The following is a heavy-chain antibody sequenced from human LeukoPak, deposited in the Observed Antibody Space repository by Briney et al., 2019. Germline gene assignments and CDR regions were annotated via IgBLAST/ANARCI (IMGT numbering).Heavy chain of an antibody. Sequence: GGSLRLSCSVSGFTFSSHAMRWVRQAPGKGLECVAYISYDGSFQYHADSVKGRFTISRDNSKDILYLQMNSLRVDDSATYYCVGEVGSRQMNSWGQGTLVTVSS. CDR2: ISYDGSFQ. V-gene: IGHV3-30-3*01. CDR3: VGEVGSRQMNS. J-gene: IGHJ5*02. CDR1: GFTFSSHA. D-gene: IGHD1-26*01.